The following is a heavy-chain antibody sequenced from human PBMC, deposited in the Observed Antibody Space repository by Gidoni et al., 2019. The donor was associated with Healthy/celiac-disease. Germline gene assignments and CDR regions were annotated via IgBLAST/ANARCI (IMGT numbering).Heavy chain of an antibody. CDR2: ISGSGGST. CDR1: GFTFSSYA. J-gene: IGHJ6*02. CDR3: AKDRGIAAAGTYGMDV. V-gene: IGHV3-23*01. Sequence: EVQLLESGGGLVQPGGSLRLSCAASGFTFSSYAMSWVRQAPGKGLEWVSAISGSGGSTYYADSVKGRFTISRDNSKNTLYLQMNSLRAEDTAVYYCAKDRGIAAAGTYGMDVWGQGTTVTVSS. D-gene: IGHD6-13*01.